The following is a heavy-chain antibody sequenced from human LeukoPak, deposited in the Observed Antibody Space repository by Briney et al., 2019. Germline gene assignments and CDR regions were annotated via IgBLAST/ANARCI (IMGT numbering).Heavy chain of an antibody. Sequence: ASVKVSCKTSGYIFTNYGISWVRQAPGQGLEWMGRISVYNGNTKYAQKFQGRVTMTTATSTTTVYMELRSLRSDDTAVYYCARGSGSFEDGGEYFDYWGQGTLVPVSS. J-gene: IGHJ4*02. V-gene: IGHV1-18*01. CDR3: ARGSGSFEDGGEYFDY. CDR2: ISVYNGNT. CDR1: GYIFTNYG. D-gene: IGHD1-26*01.